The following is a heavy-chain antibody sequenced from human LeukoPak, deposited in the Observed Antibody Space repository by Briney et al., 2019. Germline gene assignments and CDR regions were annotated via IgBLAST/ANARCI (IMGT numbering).Heavy chain of an antibody. CDR3: ARGPAYCGGDCYRENAFDI. CDR2: IYYSGST. D-gene: IGHD2-21*01. J-gene: IGHJ3*02. Sequence: GSLRLSCAASGFTFDSYTMIWVRQPPGKGLEWIGYIYYSGSTNYNPSLKSRVTISVDTSKNQFSLKLSSVTAADTAVYYCARGPAYCGGDCYRENAFDIWGQGTMVTVSS. CDR1: GFTFDSYT. V-gene: IGHV4-59*01.